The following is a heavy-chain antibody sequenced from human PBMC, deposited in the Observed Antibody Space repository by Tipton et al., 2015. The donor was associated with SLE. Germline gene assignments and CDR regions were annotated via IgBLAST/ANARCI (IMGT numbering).Heavy chain of an antibody. CDR3: ARIHYYGSGSRDY. CDR2: MDSDGTIT. J-gene: IGHJ4*02. Sequence: SMRLSCAASGFTFNRYWMHWVRQAPGKGLMWVSRMDSDGTITNYADTVQGRFTISRDNAKDTLYLQMNSLRAEDTAVYYCARIHYYGSGSRDYWGQGTLVTVSS. D-gene: IGHD3-10*01. V-gene: IGHV3-74*01. CDR1: GFTFNRYW.